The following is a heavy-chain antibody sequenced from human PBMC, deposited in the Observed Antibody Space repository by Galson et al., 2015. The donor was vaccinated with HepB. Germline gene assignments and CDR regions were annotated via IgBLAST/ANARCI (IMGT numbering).Heavy chain of an antibody. Sequence: SLRLSCAASGFTFGDYAMSWFRQAPGKGLEWVGFIRGKAYGGTTEYAASVKGRFTISRDDSKSIAYLQMNSLKTEDTAVYYCTREPILGGGYDYFDAFDIWGQGTMVTVSS. J-gene: IGHJ3*02. CDR3: TREPILGGGYDYFDAFDI. CDR1: GFTFGDYA. D-gene: IGHD5-12*01. V-gene: IGHV3-49*03. CDR2: IRGKAYGGTT.